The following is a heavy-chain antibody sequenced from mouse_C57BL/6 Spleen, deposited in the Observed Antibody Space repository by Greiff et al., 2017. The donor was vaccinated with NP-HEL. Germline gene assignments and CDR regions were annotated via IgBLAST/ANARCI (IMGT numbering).Heavy chain of an antibody. V-gene: IGHV3-6*01. D-gene: IGHD2-10*02. CDR1: GYSITSGYY. J-gene: IGHJ2*01. CDR3: ARGYGNHYFDY. Sequence: ESGPGLVKPSQSLSLTCSVTGYSITSGYYWNWIRQFPGNKLEWMGYISYDGSNNYNPSLKNRISITRDTSKNQFFLKLNSVTTEDTATYYCARGYGNHYFDYWGQGTTLTVSS. CDR2: ISYDGSN.